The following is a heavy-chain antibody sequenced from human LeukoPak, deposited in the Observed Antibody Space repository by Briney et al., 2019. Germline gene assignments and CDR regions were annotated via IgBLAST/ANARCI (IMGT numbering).Heavy chain of an antibody. J-gene: IGHJ4*02. CDR1: GYIFSNYG. D-gene: IGHD1-7*01. CDR2: ISAKNGDT. V-gene: IGHV1-18*01. Sequence: ASVKVSCKASGYIFSNYGIGWVRQAPGQGLEWMGWISAKNGDTNYIQKFRGRVTMTTDTSTSTAYMELWSLTSDDTAVYYCARDVPGTTPFDYWGQGTLVTVSS. CDR3: ARDVPGTTPFDY.